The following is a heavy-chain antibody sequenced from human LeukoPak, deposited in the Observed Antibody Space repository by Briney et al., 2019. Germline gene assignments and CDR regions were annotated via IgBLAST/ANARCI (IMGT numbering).Heavy chain of an antibody. CDR3: ARATTGFDWPLKKRPFDY. D-gene: IGHD3-9*01. V-gene: IGHV4-61*02. J-gene: IGHJ4*02. Sequence: SETLSLTCTVSGGSISSGSYYWSWIRQPAGTGLEWIGRIYTSGSTNYNPSLKSRVIISVDTSKNQFSLKLSSVTAADTAVYYCARATTGFDWPLKKRPFDYWGQGTLVTVSS. CDR1: GGSISSGSYY. CDR2: IYTSGST.